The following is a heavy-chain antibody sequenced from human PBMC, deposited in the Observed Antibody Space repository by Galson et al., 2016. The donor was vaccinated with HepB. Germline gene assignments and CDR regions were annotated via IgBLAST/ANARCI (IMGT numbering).Heavy chain of an antibody. CDR3: AGPKETTGWPCPFDY. CDR1: GYTFTNYI. Sequence: SVKVSCKASGYTFTNYIIHWVRQAPGQRPEWMGWINAGNGNTQYSPHFQGRVTLTRDTSARTAYMEVSSLTFEGTAVYHCAGPKETTGWPCPFDYWGQGTRVTVSS. J-gene: IGHJ4*02. CDR2: INAGNGNT. D-gene: IGHD1-14*01. V-gene: IGHV1-3*01.